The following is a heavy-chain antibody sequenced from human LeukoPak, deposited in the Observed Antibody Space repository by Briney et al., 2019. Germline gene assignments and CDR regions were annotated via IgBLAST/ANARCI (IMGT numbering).Heavy chain of an antibody. CDR1: GYTFTSYG. CDR2: ISAYNGNT. Sequence: ASVKVSCKASGYTFTSYGISWVRQAPGQGLEWMGWISAYNGNTNYAQKLQGRVTMTTDTSTSTAYMELRSLRSDDTAVYYCARDWDVVVPAAIGVDYWGQGTLVTVSS. CDR3: ARDWDVVVPAAIGVDY. J-gene: IGHJ4*02. D-gene: IGHD2-2*02. V-gene: IGHV1-18*01.